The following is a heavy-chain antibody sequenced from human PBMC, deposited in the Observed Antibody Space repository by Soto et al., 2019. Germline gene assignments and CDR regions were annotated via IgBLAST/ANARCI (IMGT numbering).Heavy chain of an antibody. CDR3: ARDTASAYYDILTLSPDY. J-gene: IGHJ4*02. Sequence: ASVKVSCKXSGYTFTSYGISWVRQAPGQGLEWMGWISAYNGNTNYAQKLQGRVTMTTDTSTSTAYVELRSLRSDDTAVYYCARDTASAYYDILTLSPDYWGQGTLVTVSS. CDR2: ISAYNGNT. V-gene: IGHV1-18*04. D-gene: IGHD3-9*01. CDR1: GYTFTSYG.